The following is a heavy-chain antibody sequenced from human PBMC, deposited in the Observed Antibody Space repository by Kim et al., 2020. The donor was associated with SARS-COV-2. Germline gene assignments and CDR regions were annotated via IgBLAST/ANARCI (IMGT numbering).Heavy chain of an antibody. V-gene: IGHV3-49*03. D-gene: IGHD6-19*01. CDR2: IRSKAYGGTT. CDR3: TRDTRSGWNYYYYGMDV. Sequence: GGSLRLSCTASGFTFGDYAMSWFRQAPGKGLEWVGFIRSKAYGGTTEYAASVKGRFTISRDDSKSIAYLQMNSLKTEDTAVYYCTRDTRSGWNYYYYGMDVWGQGTTVTVSS. CDR1: GFTFGDYA. J-gene: IGHJ6*02.